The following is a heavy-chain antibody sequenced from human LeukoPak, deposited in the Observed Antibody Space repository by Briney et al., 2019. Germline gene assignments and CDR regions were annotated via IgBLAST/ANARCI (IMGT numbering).Heavy chain of an antibody. CDR1: GYTFTGYY. J-gene: IGHJ3*02. CDR3: ARTISDYPDAFDI. V-gene: IGHV1-2*04. D-gene: IGHD4-17*01. CDR2: INPNSGGT. Sequence: ASVKVSCKASGYTFTGYYMHWVRQAPGQGLEWMGWINPNSGGTNYAQKFQGWVTMTRDTSISTAYMELSRLRSDDTAVYYCARTISDYPDAFDIWGQGTMVTVSS.